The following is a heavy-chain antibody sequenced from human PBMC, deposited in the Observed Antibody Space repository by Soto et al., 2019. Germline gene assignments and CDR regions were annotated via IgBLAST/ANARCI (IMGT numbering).Heavy chain of an antibody. CDR3: ARFTMIRGELSNHYYGMGR. V-gene: IGHV2-26*01. D-gene: IGHD3-10*01. CDR1: GFSLSNLRMS. Sequence: QVTLRESGPVLVKATETLTLTCTVSGFSLSNLRMSVSWIRQPPGKALEWLAHIFSTDEKSYSPSLKSRLTISKDTPRSQVVLTMTNMAPVDTATYYCARFTMIRGELSNHYYGMGRLGPRDHGHRLL. J-gene: IGHJ6*02. CDR2: IFSTDEK.